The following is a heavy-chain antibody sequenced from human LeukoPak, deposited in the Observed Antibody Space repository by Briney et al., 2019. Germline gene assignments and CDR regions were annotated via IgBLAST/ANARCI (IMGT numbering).Heavy chain of an antibody. D-gene: IGHD3-22*01. V-gene: IGHV1-69*13. Sequence: ASVKVSCKASGGTFSSYAISWVRQAPGQGLEWMGGIIPIFGTANYAQKFQGRVTITADESTSTAYMELSSLRSEDTAVYYCASGYRTWESYYYYMDVWGKGTTVTVSS. J-gene: IGHJ6*03. CDR1: GGTFSSYA. CDR2: IIPIFGTA. CDR3: ASGYRTWESYYYYMDV.